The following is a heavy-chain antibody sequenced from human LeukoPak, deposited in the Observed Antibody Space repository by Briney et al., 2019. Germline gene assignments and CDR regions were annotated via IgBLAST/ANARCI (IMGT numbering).Heavy chain of an antibody. CDR2: ISAYNGNT. Sequence: ASVKVSCKASGYTFTSYGISWVRQAPGQGLEWMGWISAYNGNTNYAQKLQGRVTMTTDTSTSTAYMELRSLRSDDTAVYYRARPHGSGGRGQFDPWGQGTLVTVSS. D-gene: IGHD3-10*01. J-gene: IGHJ5*02. CDR1: GYTFTSYG. V-gene: IGHV1-18*01. CDR3: ARPHGSGGRGQFDP.